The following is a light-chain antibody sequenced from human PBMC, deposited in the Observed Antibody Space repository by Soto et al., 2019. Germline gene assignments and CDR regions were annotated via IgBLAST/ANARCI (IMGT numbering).Light chain of an antibody. CDR3: SSYRRSDTWV. CDR2: DVS. Sequence: QSALTQPASVSGSARQSITISCTGTSSDVGGYNYVSWYQQHPGKAPKLMIYDVSNRPSGVSNRFSGSKSGNTASLTISGLQAEDEADYYCSSYRRSDTWVFGGGTKLTVL. V-gene: IGLV2-14*01. J-gene: IGLJ3*02. CDR1: SSDVGGYNY.